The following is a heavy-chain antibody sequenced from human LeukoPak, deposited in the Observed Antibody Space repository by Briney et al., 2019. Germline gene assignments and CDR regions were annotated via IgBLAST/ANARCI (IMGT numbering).Heavy chain of an antibody. J-gene: IGHJ4*02. CDR3: AKDPAGVLRFLEWFHSWYFDY. Sequence: PGGSLRLSCAASGFTFSSYAMSWVRQAPGKGLEWVSAISGSGGSTYYADSVKGRFTISRDNSKNTLYLQMNSLRAEDTAVYYCAKDPAGVLRFLEWFHSWYFDYWGQGTLVTVSS. D-gene: IGHD3-3*01. CDR2: ISGSGGST. V-gene: IGHV3-23*01. CDR1: GFTFSSYA.